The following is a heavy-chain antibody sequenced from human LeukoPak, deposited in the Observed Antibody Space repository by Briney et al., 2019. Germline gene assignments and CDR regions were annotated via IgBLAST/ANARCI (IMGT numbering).Heavy chain of an antibody. CDR2: IYYSGST. CDR1: GGSISSGSYY. CDR3: AREGRFLEWSYYYYMDV. Sequence: SETLSLTCTVSGGSISSGSYYWSWIRQPPGKGLEWIGYIYYSGSTNYNPSLKSRVTISVDTSKNQFSLKLSSVTAADTAVYYCAREGRFLEWSYYYYMDVWGKGTTVTVSS. J-gene: IGHJ6*03. D-gene: IGHD3-3*01. V-gene: IGHV4-61*01.